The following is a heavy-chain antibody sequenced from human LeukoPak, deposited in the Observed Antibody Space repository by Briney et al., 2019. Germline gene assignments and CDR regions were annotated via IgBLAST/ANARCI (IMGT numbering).Heavy chain of an antibody. V-gene: IGHV1-24*01. CDR3: ARDRHKYDGSGYPPY. Sequence: ASVKVACKVSGYTLTELSMHWVRQAPGKGLEWMGGFDPEDGETIYAQKFQGRVTMTEDTSTDTAYMELSSLRSEDTAVYYCARDRHKYDGSGYPPYWGQGTLVTVSS. D-gene: IGHD3-22*01. J-gene: IGHJ4*02. CDR2: FDPEDGET. CDR1: GYTLTELS.